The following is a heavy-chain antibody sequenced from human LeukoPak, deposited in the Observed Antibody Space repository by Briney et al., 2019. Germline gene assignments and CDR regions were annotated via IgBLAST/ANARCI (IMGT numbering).Heavy chain of an antibody. Sequence: PSETLSLTCTVSGGSISSGSYYWNWIRQPAGKGLEWIGRIYTSGNTNYNPSLKSRVTISVDTSKNQFSLKLSSVTAADTAVYYCARSGCSRTSCYQADYWGQGTLVTVSS. CDR1: GGSISSGSYY. J-gene: IGHJ4*02. CDR2: IYTSGNT. D-gene: IGHD2-2*01. CDR3: ARSGCSRTSCYQADY. V-gene: IGHV4-61*02.